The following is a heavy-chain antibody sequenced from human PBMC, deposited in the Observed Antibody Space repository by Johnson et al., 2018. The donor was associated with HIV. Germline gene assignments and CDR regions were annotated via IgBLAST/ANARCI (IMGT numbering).Heavy chain of an antibody. Sequence: VQLVESGGGLVQPGGSLRLFCAASGLTVSSNYMTWVRQGPGKGLEWVSVINSGGGTYYADSVTGRFTISRDNSKNTLYLQMNSLRAEDTAVYYCAKGGGTSGAAVLVAFDIWGQGTMVTVSS. CDR1: GLTVSSNY. V-gene: IGHV3-66*01. CDR2: INSGGGT. J-gene: IGHJ3*02. D-gene: IGHD2-2*01. CDR3: AKGGGTSGAAVLVAFDI.